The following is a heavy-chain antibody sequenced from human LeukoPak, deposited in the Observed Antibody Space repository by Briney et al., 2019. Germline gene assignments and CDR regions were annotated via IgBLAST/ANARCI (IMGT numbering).Heavy chain of an antibody. V-gene: IGHV5-51*01. D-gene: IGHD6-19*01. CDR3: ARLRWAAGDGYYFNY. J-gene: IGHJ4*02. Sequence: GESLKISCKGSGYGFTTCWIGWVRQMPGKGLEWMGVINPGNSDTRYSPSFQGQVTISADKSITTAYLQWSSLKASDTAMYYCARLRWAAGDGYYFNYWGQGTPVTVSS. CDR1: GYGFTTCW. CDR2: INPGNSDT.